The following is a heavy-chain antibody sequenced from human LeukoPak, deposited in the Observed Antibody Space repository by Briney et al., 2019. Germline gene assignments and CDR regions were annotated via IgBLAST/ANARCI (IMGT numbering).Heavy chain of an antibody. CDR1: GGSISSYY. CDR3: ARASMITFGGVITYYFDY. V-gene: IGHV4-59*01. J-gene: IGHJ4*02. CDR2: IYYSGST. Sequence: SETLSLTCTVSGGSISSYYWSWIRQPPGKGLEWIGYIYYSGSTNYNPSLKGRVTISVDTSKNQFSLKLSSVTAADTAVYYCARASMITFGGVITYYFDYWGQGTLVTVSS. D-gene: IGHD3-16*02.